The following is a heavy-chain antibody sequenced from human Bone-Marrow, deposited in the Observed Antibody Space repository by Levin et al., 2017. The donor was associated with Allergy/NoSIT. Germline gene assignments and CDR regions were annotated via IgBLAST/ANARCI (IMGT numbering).Heavy chain of an antibody. CDR2: IYYSGDT. CDR1: GHSVSSGYS. Sequence: SETLSLTCSVSGHSVSSGYSWGCVRQAPGNGLEWLGSIYYSGDTFYNPSLQGRVTIDVDPSKNQFSLKLTSVTAADTADYYCASRATVTKDYYFDSWGQGSLVIVSS. D-gene: IGHD4-17*01. CDR3: ASRATVTKDYYFDS. J-gene: IGHJ4*02. V-gene: IGHV4-38-2*02.